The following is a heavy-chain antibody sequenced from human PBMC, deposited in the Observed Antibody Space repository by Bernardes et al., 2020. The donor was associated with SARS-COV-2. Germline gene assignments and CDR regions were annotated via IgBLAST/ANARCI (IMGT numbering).Heavy chain of an antibody. CDR1: GYTFTSYG. D-gene: IGHD5-18*01. J-gene: IGHJ5*02. CDR2: ISADNGNT. Sequence: ASVKVSCKASGYTFTSYGISWVRQAPGQGLEWMGWISADNGNTNYAQKLQGRVTMTTDTSTSTAYMELRSLRSDDRAVYYCATVVGYSYGGGWFDPWGQGTLVTVSS. CDR3: ATVVGYSYGGGWFDP. V-gene: IGHV1-18*01.